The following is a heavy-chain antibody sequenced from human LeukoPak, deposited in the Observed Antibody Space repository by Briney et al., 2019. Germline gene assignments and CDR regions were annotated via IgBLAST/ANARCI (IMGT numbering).Heavy chain of an antibody. Sequence: PGGSLRLSCAASGFTFSSYDMSWVRQAPEKGLERVSAISGSGGSTAYVDSVKGRFTISRDGSKSTLYLEMNSLRGEDKALYYCAKVTGLSDYYDSSGYYYNAFDIWGQGTMVAVSS. D-gene: IGHD3-22*01. CDR1: GFTFSSYD. CDR2: ISGSGGST. CDR3: AKVTGLSDYYDSSGYYYNAFDI. V-gene: IGHV3-23*01. J-gene: IGHJ3*02.